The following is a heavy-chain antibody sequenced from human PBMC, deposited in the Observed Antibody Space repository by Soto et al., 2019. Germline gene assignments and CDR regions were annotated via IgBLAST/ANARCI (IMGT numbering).Heavy chain of an antibody. CDR3: ARVWYYDCSGYPKYFLYY. V-gene: IGHV3-21*01. CDR1: GFTLSSDS. Sequence: GGSLRLSCAASGFTLSSDSMNWVRQAPGKELEWVSSISSSSSYIYYADSVKGRFTTSRDNAKNSLYLQMNSLRAEDTAVYYCARVWYYDCSGYPKYFLYYWGQGTLVTVSS. J-gene: IGHJ4*02. CDR2: ISSSSSYI. D-gene: IGHD3-22*01.